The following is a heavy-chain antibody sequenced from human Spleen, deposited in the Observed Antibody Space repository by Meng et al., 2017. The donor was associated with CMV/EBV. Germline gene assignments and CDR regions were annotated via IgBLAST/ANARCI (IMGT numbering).Heavy chain of an antibody. CDR2: INPNTDDT. Sequence: ASVKVSCKASGYTFTGYYLHWVPQAPGQGLEWMGWINPNTDDTKYAQKFQGRVTMTRDTSISTAYMELTSLRSDDTAVYYCARAKFVVVPAALGVHWGQGTLVTVSS. CDR3: ARAKFVVVPAALGVH. V-gene: IGHV1-2*02. CDR1: GYTFTGYY. J-gene: IGHJ4*02. D-gene: IGHD2-2*01.